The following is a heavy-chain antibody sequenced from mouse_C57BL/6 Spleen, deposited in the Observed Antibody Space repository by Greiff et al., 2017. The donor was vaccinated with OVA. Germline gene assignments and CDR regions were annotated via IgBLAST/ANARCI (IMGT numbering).Heavy chain of an antibody. J-gene: IGHJ2*02. Sequence: VQLLESGAELVRPGASVTLSCKASGYTFTDYEMHWVKQTPVHGLEWIGAIDPETGGPAYNQKFKGKAILTADKSSSTAYMVLRSLTYEDAAVYYCTRRFYYGGYWGQGTSLTVSS. D-gene: IGHD1-1*02. CDR3: TRRFYYGGY. V-gene: IGHV1-15*01. CDR2: IDPETGGP. CDR1: GYTFTDYE.